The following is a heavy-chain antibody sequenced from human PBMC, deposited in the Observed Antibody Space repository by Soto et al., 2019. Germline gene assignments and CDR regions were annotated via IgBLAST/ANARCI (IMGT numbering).Heavy chain of an antibody. CDR2: ISGTSSYT. D-gene: IGHD3-22*01. Sequence: GGSLRLSCSASGFTFSASYMSWVRQAPGKGLEWISYISGTSSYTTYADSVKGRFTISRDNAKNSLYLQMNSLRAEDTAVYYCARGTVVIVATSAFDIWGQGTMVTVSS. J-gene: IGHJ3*02. V-gene: IGHV3-11*05. CDR1: GFTFSASY. CDR3: ARGTVVIVATSAFDI.